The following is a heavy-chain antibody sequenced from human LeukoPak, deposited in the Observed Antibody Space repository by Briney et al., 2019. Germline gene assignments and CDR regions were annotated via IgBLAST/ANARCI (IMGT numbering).Heavy chain of an antibody. CDR1: LYTYIGCY. V-gene: IGHV1-2*02. J-gene: IGHJ4*02. CDR2: INPNSGGT. Sequence: ASVKDSCKATLYTYIGCYKYWVRQAPGQGLEWMGWINPNSGGTNYAQKFQGRVTMTRDMSIRKAYMELSNLRTDDTTVYYCAREERSNISPCCCSALAYWGQGTLVTISS. CDR3: AREERSNISPCCCSALAY. D-gene: IGHD2-2*01.